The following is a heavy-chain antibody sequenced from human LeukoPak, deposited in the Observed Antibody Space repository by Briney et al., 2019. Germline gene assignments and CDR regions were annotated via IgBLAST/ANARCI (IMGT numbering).Heavy chain of an antibody. CDR2: ISDSGGST. Sequence: PGGSLRLSCAASGFTFSSYAMSWVRQAPGKGLEWVSLISDSGGSTYYADSVKGRFTISRDNSKNTLYLQMNSLRAEDTAVYYCAKVWWGERTLDYWGQGTLVTVPS. CDR1: GFTFSSYA. V-gene: IGHV3-23*01. D-gene: IGHD3-10*01. J-gene: IGHJ4*02. CDR3: AKVWWGERTLDY.